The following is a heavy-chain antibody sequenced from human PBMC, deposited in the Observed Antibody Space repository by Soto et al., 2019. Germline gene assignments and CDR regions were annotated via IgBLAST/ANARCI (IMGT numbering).Heavy chain of an antibody. Sequence: SETLSLTCTVSGGSISSGVYYWSWIRQHPGKGLEWIGYIYYSGSTYYNPSLKSRVTISVDTSKNQFSLKLSSVTAADTAVYYCARDLLNYYGSGSYYYYYGMDVWGQGTTVTVSS. J-gene: IGHJ6*02. CDR3: ARDLLNYYGSGSYYYYYGMDV. D-gene: IGHD3-10*01. CDR1: GGSISSGVYY. CDR2: IYYSGST. V-gene: IGHV4-31*03.